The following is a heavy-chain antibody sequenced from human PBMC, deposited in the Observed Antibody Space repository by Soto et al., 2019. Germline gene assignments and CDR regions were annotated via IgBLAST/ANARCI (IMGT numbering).Heavy chain of an antibody. V-gene: IGHV3-23*01. J-gene: IGHJ6*02. Sequence: GSLRLSCAASGFTFSSYAMSWVRQAPGKGLEWVSAISGSGGSTYYADSVKGRFTISRDNSKNTLYLQMNSLRAEDTAVYYCAKGYNWNYYYYYGMDVWGQGTTVTVS. CDR2: ISGSGGST. D-gene: IGHD1-20*01. CDR3: AKGYNWNYYYYYGMDV. CDR1: GFTFSSYA.